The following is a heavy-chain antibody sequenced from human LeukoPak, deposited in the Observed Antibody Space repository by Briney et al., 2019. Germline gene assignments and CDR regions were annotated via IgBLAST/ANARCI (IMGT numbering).Heavy chain of an antibody. J-gene: IGHJ4*02. V-gene: IGHV3-23*01. CDR3: TTVPITMVRGVFDY. D-gene: IGHD3-10*01. Sequence: GGSLRLSCAASGFTFSSYAMSWVRQAPGKGLEWVSAISGSGGSTYYADSVKGRFTISRDNSKNTLYLQMNSLKTEDTAVYYCTTVPITMVRGVFDYWGQGTLVTVSS. CDR1: GFTFSSYA. CDR2: ISGSGGST.